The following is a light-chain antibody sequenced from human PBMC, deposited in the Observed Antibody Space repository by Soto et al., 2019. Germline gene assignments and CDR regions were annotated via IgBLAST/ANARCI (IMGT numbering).Light chain of an antibody. V-gene: IGKV1-6*01. CDR2: GAS. CDR3: QQYYSYPIT. J-gene: IGKJ5*01. Sequence: IQMTQSPSSLSASVGDRVTITCRASQGISNELGWYQQRPGKAPKVLIYGASNLQSGVPSRFSGSASGTDFTLTISSLQPEDFATYYCQQYYSYPITFGQGTRLEIK. CDR1: QGISNE.